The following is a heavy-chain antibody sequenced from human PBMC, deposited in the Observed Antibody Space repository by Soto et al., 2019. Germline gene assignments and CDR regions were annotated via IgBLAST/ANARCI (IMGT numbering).Heavy chain of an antibody. CDR3: ARQAYCSSASCPIDY. J-gene: IGHJ4*02. Sequence: EVQLVQSGTEVKKPEESLKISCKGSGYSFASYWIGWVRQMPGKGLEWMGIIYPGDSDTRYSPSFQGQVTISADKSISTAYLQWNSRKASDTAMYYCARQAYCSSASCPIDYWGQGTLVTVSS. D-gene: IGHD2-2*01. V-gene: IGHV5-51*01. CDR1: GYSFASYW. CDR2: IYPGDSDT.